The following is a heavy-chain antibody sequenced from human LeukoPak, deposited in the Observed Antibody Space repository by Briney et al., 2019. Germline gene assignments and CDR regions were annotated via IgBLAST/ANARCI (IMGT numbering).Heavy chain of an antibody. CDR1: GGSFSGYY. CDR3: ARGRGCSSTSCYYGLYYYGMDV. CDR2: INHSGST. D-gene: IGHD2-2*01. V-gene: IGHV4-34*01. J-gene: IGHJ6*02. Sequence: PSETLSLTCAVYGGSFSGYYWSWIRQPPGKGLEWIGEINHSGSTNYNPSLKSRVTISVDTSKNQFSLKLSSVTAADTAVYYCARGRGCSSTSCYYGLYYYGMDVWGQGTTVTVSS.